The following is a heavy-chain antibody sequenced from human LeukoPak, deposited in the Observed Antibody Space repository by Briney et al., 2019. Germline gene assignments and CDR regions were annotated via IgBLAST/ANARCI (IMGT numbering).Heavy chain of an antibody. D-gene: IGHD1-26*01. CDR1: GGSISSYY. V-gene: IGHV4-59*01. CDR3: ARVPNWEWFDP. J-gene: IGHJ5*02. Sequence: SETLSLTCTVSGGSISSYYWSWIRQPPGKGLEWIGYIYYSGSTNYNPSLKSRVTISVDTSKNQFSLKLSSVTAADTAVYYCARVPNWEWFDPWGQGTLVTVSS. CDR2: IYYSGST.